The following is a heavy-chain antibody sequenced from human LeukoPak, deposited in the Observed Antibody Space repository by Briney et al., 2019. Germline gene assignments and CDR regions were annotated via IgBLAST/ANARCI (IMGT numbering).Heavy chain of an antibody. CDR3: ARVGPTLLLDF. Sequence: SQTLSLTCTVSGGSISSGSYYWSWIRQPPGKGLEWIGYIYYSGSTYYNPSLKSRVTISVDTSKKQFSLKLSSVTAADTAVYYCARVGPTLLLDFWGQGTLVTVSS. V-gene: IGHV4-30-4*01. CDR1: GGSISSGSYY. D-gene: IGHD1-26*01. CDR2: IYYSGST. J-gene: IGHJ4*02.